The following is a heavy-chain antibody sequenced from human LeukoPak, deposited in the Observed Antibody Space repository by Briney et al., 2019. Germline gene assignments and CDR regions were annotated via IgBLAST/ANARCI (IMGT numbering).Heavy chain of an antibody. J-gene: IGHJ3*02. CDR1: GYTFISYG. CDR3: AKSDFPDTIIITNAFDI. CDR2: IVPIFATT. D-gene: IGHD3-22*01. Sequence: GASVKVSCKASGYTFISYGISWVRQAPGQGLEWVGGIVPIFATTDYARKFQGRVTITADESTSTTYMELSSLRSEDTAVYFCAKSDFPDTIIITNAFDIWGQGTMVTVSS. V-gene: IGHV1-69*13.